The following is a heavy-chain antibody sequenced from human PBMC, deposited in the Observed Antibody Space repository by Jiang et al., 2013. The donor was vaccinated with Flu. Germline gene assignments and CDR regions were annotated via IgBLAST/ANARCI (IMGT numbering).Heavy chain of an antibody. CDR2: IHYTGNT. J-gene: IGHJ5*02. CDR1: GGSISSYY. Sequence: GPGLVKPSETLSLTCTVSGGSISSYYWSWIRQPPGKGLEWLGYIHYTGNTKYNPSLKSRVTMSLDTSKNQFSLNLTSVITADTAVYFCAALQYNHGTWGQGTLVTVSS. CDR3: AALQYNHGT. D-gene: IGHD1-14*01. V-gene: IGHV4-59*01.